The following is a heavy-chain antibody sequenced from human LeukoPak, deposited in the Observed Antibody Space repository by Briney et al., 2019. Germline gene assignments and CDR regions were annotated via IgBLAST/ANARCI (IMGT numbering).Heavy chain of an antibody. CDR3: AKKGGGAAAGYYYYYGMDV. CDR2: ISYDGSNK. CDR1: GFTFSSYG. D-gene: IGHD6-13*01. Sequence: GGSLRLSCAASGFTFSSYGMPWVRQAPGKGLEWVAVISYDGSNKYYADSVKGRFTISRDNSKNTLYLQMNSLRAEDTAVYYCAKKGGGAAAGYYYYYGMDVWGQGTTVTVSS. V-gene: IGHV3-30*18. J-gene: IGHJ6*02.